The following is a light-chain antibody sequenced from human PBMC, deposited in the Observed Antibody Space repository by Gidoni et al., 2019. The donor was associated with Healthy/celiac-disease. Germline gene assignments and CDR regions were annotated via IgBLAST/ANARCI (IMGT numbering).Light chain of an antibody. J-gene: IGKJ4*01. CDR1: QSVLYSSNNKNY. CDR2: WAS. CDR3: QQYYSTPLT. V-gene: IGKV4-1*01. Sequence: EIVMPQSPDSRAVSLGERATINCKSSQSVLYSSNNKNYLAWYQQKPGQPPKLLIYWASTRESGVPDRFSGSGSGTDFTLTISSLQAEDVAVYYCQQYYSTPLTFXGXTKVEIK.